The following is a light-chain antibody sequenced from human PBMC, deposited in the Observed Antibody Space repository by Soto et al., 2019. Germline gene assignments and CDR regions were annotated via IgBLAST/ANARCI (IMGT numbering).Light chain of an antibody. CDR2: GAS. CDR3: QQYGSSSGT. V-gene: IGKV3-20*01. CDR1: QSVTSSY. J-gene: IGKJ4*01. Sequence: EIMLTQSPGTLSLSPGERATLSCRASQSVTSSYLAWYQQKPGQAARLLIYGASNRASGIPDRFSGSGSGTDFTLTIRRLEAEDFAVYYCQQYGSSSGTFGGGTKVDIK.